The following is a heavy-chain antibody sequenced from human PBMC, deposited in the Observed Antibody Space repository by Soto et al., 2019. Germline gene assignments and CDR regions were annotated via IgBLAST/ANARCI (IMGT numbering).Heavy chain of an antibody. D-gene: IGHD2-21*01. Sequence: SETLSLTCTVSGGSISSSSYYWGWFRQPPGKGLEWIGSIYYSGSTYYNPSLKSRVTISVDTSKNQFSLKLSSVTAADTAVYYCARRPILWWQRWFDPWGQGTLVT. CDR2: IYYSGST. J-gene: IGHJ5*02. V-gene: IGHV4-39*01. CDR1: GGSISSSSYY. CDR3: ARRPILWWQRWFDP.